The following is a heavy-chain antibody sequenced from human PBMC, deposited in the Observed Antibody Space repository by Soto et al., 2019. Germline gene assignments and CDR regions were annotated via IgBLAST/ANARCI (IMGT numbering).Heavy chain of an antibody. CDR3: STYDYVWGTYRVRWAY. CDR2: ILSKNDGGTT. V-gene: IGHV3-15*01. D-gene: IGHD3-16*02. J-gene: IGHJ4*02. Sequence: EVQLVESGGGLVPPGGSLRLSCAASGVGFSTSWMSWVRQAPGKGLEWVGRILSKNDGGTTDYPAHVRGRFIIYRDDSKNELYLQMNGLKTEDTAVYYCSTYDYVWGTYRVRWAYWGQGTLVTVSS. CDR1: GVGFSTSW.